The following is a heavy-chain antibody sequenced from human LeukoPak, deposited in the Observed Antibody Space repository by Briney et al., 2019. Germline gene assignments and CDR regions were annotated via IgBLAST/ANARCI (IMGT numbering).Heavy chain of an antibody. D-gene: IGHD4-17*01. CDR2: ISSNGGST. J-gene: IGHJ4*02. V-gene: IGHV3-64*01. CDR3: ARDPTYGDYGGY. CDR1: GFTFSSYA. Sequence: GGSLSLSCAASGFTFSSYAMHWVRRAPGKGLEYVSAISSNGGSTYYANSVKGRFTISRDNSKNTLYLQMGSLRAEDMAVYYCARDPTYGDYGGYWGQGTLVTVSS.